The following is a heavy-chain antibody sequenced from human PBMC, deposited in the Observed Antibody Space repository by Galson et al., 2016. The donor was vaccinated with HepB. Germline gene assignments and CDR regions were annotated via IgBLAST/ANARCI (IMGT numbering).Heavy chain of an antibody. V-gene: IGHV3-7*03. CDR3: ARDTRSGIRADY. D-gene: IGHD6-25*01. CDR1: GFTFSNYW. J-gene: IGHJ4*02. Sequence: SLRLSCAASGFTFSNYWMSWVRQPPGKGLEWVGNIKRDGSEKYYVDSVKGRFTISRDDSKNMLYLQMNSLRPEDTAVYYCARDTRSGIRADYWGQGTLVTVSS. CDR2: IKRDGSEK.